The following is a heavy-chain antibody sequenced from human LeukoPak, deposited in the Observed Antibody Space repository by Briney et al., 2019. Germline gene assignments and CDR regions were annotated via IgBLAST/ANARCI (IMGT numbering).Heavy chain of an antibody. D-gene: IGHD6-6*01. V-gene: IGHV1-46*01. CDR3: ARTAARRFDY. Sequence: APVKVSCKASGYTFTSYHMHWVRQAPGQGLEWMGIINPTGGSTTYAQKFQGRVTMTRDTSTSTVYMELSSLRSDDTAVYYCARTAARRFDYWGQGTLVTVSS. J-gene: IGHJ4*02. CDR1: GYTFTSYH. CDR2: INPTGGST.